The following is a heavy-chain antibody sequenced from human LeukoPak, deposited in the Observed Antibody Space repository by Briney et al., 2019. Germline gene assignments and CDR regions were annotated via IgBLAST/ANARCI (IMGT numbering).Heavy chain of an antibody. Sequence: GGSLRLSCAASGFTFSSYGMHWVRQAPGKGLEWVAFIRYDGNNKYYADSVKGRFTVSRDNSKNTLYLQMNSLRAEDTAVYYCAKDQKRGYSYGYLFYYYYMDVWGKGTTVTISS. J-gene: IGHJ6*03. CDR2: IRYDGNNK. V-gene: IGHV3-30*02. D-gene: IGHD5-18*01. CDR3: AKDQKRGYSYGYLFYYYYMDV. CDR1: GFTFSSYG.